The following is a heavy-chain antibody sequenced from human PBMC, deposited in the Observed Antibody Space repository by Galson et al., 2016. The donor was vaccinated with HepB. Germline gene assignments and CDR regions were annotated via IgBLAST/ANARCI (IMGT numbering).Heavy chain of an antibody. CDR2: IRSKTYYGTA. V-gene: IGHV3-49*04. CDR1: GFTFSSYW. D-gene: IGHD6-13*01. Sequence: SLRLSCAASGFTFSSYWTVWVRQAPGKGLEWVGFIRSKTYYGTAEYAASVEGRFTISRDDSKRIAYLQMDSPKPEDSAVYYCARGYTNTWYVAGFDYWGQGTLVTVSS. CDR3: ARGYTNTWYVAGFDY. J-gene: IGHJ4*02.